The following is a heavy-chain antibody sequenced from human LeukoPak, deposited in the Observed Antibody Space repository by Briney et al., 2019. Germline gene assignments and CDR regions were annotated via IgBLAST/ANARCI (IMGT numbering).Heavy chain of an antibody. CDR1: GTTFEDYA. V-gene: IGHV3-43*02. CDR3: AKDQGASGWGAFDY. CDR2: ISGDGGTT. J-gene: IGHJ4*02. D-gene: IGHD6-19*01. Sequence: GGSLRLSCAASGTTFEDYAMHWVRHAPGKGLEWVSFISGDGGTTYYTDSVKGRFTISRDNRETSLYLQMNSLRTADTALYYCAKDQGASGWGAFDYWGQGTLVTVSS.